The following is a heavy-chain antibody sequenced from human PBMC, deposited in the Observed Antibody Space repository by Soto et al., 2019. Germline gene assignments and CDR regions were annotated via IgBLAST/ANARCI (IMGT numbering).Heavy chain of an antibody. Sequence: SETLSLTCTVSGGSISSYYWSWIRQPPGKGLEWIGYIYYSGSTNYNPSLKSRVTISVDTSKNQFSLKLSSVTAADTAVYYCAGYVRTLAPPRYWGQGTLVTV. D-gene: IGHD5-12*01. CDR3: AGYVRTLAPPRY. V-gene: IGHV4-59*08. J-gene: IGHJ4*02. CDR1: GGSISSYY. CDR2: IYYSGST.